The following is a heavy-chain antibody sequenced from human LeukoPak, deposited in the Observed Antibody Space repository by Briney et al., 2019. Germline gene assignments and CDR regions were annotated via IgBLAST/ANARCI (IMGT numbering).Heavy chain of an antibody. Sequence: ASVKVSCKASGYTFTSHGISWVRQAPGQGLEWMGWISVYHGNTNYAQKLQGGVTMTTDTSTSTAYMELRSLRSDGTAVYYCARDPLKTGTTLVDYWGQGTLVTVSS. CDR1: GYTFTSHG. V-gene: IGHV1-18*01. D-gene: IGHD1-7*01. CDR2: ISVYHGNT. CDR3: ARDPLKTGTTLVDY. J-gene: IGHJ4*02.